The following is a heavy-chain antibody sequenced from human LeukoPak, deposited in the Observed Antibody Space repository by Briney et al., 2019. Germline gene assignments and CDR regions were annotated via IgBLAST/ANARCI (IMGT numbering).Heavy chain of an antibody. J-gene: IGHJ1*01. CDR1: GFTFNNYA. CDR3: AKEEGYYYDSGGYYVEHFQH. CDR2: ISGSGGTT. V-gene: IGHV3-23*01. Sequence: GGSLRLSCAASGFTFNNYAMSWVRQAPGKGLEWVSAISGSGGTTYYADSVKGRFTFSRDNSKNTLYLQMNSLRAEDTAVYYCAKEEGYYYDSGGYYVEHFQHRGQGTLVTVSS. D-gene: IGHD3-22*01.